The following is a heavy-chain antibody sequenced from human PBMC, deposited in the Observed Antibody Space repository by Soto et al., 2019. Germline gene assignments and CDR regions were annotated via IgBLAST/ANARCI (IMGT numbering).Heavy chain of an antibody. V-gene: IGHV4-39*01. Sequence: PSETLSLTCTVSGGSISSSSYYWGWIRQPPGKGLEWIGSIYYSGSTYYNPSLKSRVTISVDTSKNQFSLKLSSVTAADTAVYYCARKVQLVIFDYWGQGTPVTVSS. D-gene: IGHD6-13*01. J-gene: IGHJ4*02. CDR1: GGSISSSSYY. CDR2: IYYSGST. CDR3: ARKVQLVIFDY.